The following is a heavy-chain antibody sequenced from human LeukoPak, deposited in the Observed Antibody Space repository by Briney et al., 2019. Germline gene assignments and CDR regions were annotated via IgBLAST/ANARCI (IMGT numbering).Heavy chain of an antibody. V-gene: IGHV6-1*01. CDR2: TYYRSKWYN. CDR3: ARLYYYDSSGFD. J-gene: IGHJ4*02. Sequence: SQTLSLTCAISGDSVSSNSASWTWIRQSPSRGLEWLGRTYYRSKWYNDYAVSVKGRITINPDTSKNQFSLQLNSVTPEDTAVYYCARLYYYDSSGFDWGQGTLVTVSS. D-gene: IGHD3-22*01. CDR1: GDSVSSNSAS.